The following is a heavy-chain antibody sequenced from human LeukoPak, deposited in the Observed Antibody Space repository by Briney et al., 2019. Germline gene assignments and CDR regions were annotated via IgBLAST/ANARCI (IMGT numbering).Heavy chain of an antibody. CDR3: ARAKNDYGDYNWFGP. D-gene: IGHD4-17*01. V-gene: IGHV4-61*01. CDR1: GGSVSSASYY. J-gene: IGHJ5*02. CDR2: IFYSGST. Sequence: SETLSPTCSVSGGSVSSASYYWSWIRQPPGKGLEWIGYIFYSGSTNYNPSLKSRVTISVDTSKNQFSLKLSSVTAADTAVYYCARAKNDYGDYNWFGPWGQGTLVTVSS.